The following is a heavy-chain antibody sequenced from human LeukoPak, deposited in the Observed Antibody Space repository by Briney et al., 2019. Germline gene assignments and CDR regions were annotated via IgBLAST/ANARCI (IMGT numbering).Heavy chain of an antibody. CDR1: GFTLSSYG. Sequence: GGSLRLSCAASGFTLSSYGMHWARQAPGKGLEWVAFIRYDGSNKYYADSVKGRFTISRDNSKNTLYLQMNSLRAEDTAVYYCAKDQIVVTAIWGGDYWGQGTLVTVSS. V-gene: IGHV3-30*02. CDR2: IRYDGSNK. CDR3: AKDQIVVTAIWGGDY. D-gene: IGHD2-21*02. J-gene: IGHJ4*02.